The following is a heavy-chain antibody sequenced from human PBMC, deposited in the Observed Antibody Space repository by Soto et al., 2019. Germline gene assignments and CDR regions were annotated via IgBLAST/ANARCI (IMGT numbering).Heavy chain of an antibody. CDR2: ISYDGSNK. J-gene: IGHJ4*02. CDR3: AKDARSPYYYDSSVGLDDY. Sequence: QVQLVESGGGVVQPGRSLRLSCAASGFTFSSYGMHWVRQAPGKGLEWVAVISYDGSNKYYADSVKGRFTISRDNSKNTLYLQMNSLRAEDTAVYYCAKDARSPYYYDSSVGLDDYWGQGTLVTVSS. CDR1: GFTFSSYG. D-gene: IGHD3-22*01. V-gene: IGHV3-30*18.